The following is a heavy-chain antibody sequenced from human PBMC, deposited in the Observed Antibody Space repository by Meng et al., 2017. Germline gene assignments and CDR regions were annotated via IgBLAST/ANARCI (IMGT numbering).Heavy chain of an antibody. CDR2: ITDSGSSM. CDR1: GCTLRDYY. V-gene: IGHV3-11*01. Sequence: VERVGSEDGLVMPVRSLRHYCAASGCTLRDYYMSCIGQASGKGLEWVSYITDSGSSMYYADSVQGRFTISRDNDKSSLFLQMNSLRAEDTAVYYCARPYSGHSHGHWGQGTLVTVSS. CDR3: ARPYSGHSHGH. D-gene: IGHD1-26*01. J-gene: IGHJ4*02.